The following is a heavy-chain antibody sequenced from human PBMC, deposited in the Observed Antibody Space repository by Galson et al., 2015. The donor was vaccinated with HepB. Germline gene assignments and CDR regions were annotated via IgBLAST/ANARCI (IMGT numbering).Heavy chain of an antibody. CDR2: ISSSSSYI. CDR3: AREHITGTTLRGGSSYYCGMGV. CDR1: GFTFSSYS. V-gene: IGHV3-21*01. D-gene: IGHD1-7*01. J-gene: IGHJ6*02. Sequence: SLRLSCAASGFTFSSYSMNWVRQAPGKGLEWVSSISSSSSYIYYADSVKGRFTISRDNAKNSLYLQMNSLRAEDTAVYYCAREHITGTTLRGGSSYYCGMGVWGQGTTVTVSS.